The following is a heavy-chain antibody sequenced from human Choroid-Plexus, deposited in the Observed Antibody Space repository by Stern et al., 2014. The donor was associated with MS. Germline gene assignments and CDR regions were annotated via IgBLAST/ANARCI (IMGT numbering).Heavy chain of an antibody. Sequence: VQLVQSGGGVVQPGRPLRLSCVASGFTFGSCAMHWVRQAPGKGLEWEAGVSYDGSNKYYADSVKGRFTISRDNSQNTLYMQMSSLRPEDTAVYYCAKDRQYLTYFFDHWGQGSLVPVSS. CDR2: VSYDGSNK. CDR1: GFTFGSCA. D-gene: IGHD2/OR15-2a*01. J-gene: IGHJ5*02. V-gene: IGHV3-30*18. CDR3: AKDRQYLTYFFDH.